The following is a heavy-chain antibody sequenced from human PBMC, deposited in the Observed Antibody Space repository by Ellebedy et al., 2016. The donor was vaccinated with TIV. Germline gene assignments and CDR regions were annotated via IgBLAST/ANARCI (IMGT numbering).Heavy chain of an antibody. D-gene: IGHD4-11*01. CDR1: GFTFSSYA. CDR3: ARDYTSFDI. Sequence: GGSLRLXXAASGFTFSSYAMSWVRQAPGKGLEWVSAISGSGSTIYYADSVKGRFTISRDNAKNSLYLQMNSLRAEDTAVYYCARDYTSFDIWGQGTMVTVSS. CDR2: ISGSGSTI. V-gene: IGHV3-23*01. J-gene: IGHJ3*02.